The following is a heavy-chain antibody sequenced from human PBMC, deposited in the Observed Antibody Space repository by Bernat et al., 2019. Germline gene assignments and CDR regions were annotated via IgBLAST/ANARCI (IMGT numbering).Heavy chain of an antibody. V-gene: IGHV4-59*01. Sequence: QVQLQESGPGLVKPSETLSLTCTVSGGSISSYYWSWIRQPPGKGLEWIGYIYYSGSTNYNPSLKSRVTISVDTSKNQFSLKLSSVTAADTAVYYCARAALEKWELNWFDPFGQGTLVSVSS. D-gene: IGHD1-26*01. CDR3: ARAALEKWELNWFDP. CDR2: IYYSGST. CDR1: GGSISSYY. J-gene: IGHJ5*02.